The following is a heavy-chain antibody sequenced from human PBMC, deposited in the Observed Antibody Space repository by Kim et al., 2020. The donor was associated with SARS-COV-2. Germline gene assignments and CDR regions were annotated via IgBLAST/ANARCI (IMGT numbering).Heavy chain of an antibody. CDR2: IRGGGAGT. CDR1: GFTFSNYA. Sequence: GGSLRLSCAASGFTFSNYAMSWVRQAPGKGLEWVSYIRGGGAGTLYADSVKGRCTISRDNSRNTLSLQLNSLRAEDTAIYYCAKCLSGWGNDAFDIWGLGTMVTVSS. J-gene: IGHJ3*02. CDR3: AKCLSGWGNDAFDI. D-gene: IGHD3-10*01. V-gene: IGHV3-23*01.